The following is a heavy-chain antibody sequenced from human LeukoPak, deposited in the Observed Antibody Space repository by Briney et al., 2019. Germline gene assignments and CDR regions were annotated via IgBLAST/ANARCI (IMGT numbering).Heavy chain of an antibody. CDR3: ARFGGYDPFDY. J-gene: IGHJ4*02. CDR1: GFTFSSYS. V-gene: IGHV3-48*04. CDR2: ISSSSSTI. Sequence: GGSLRLSCAASGFTFSSYSMNWVRQAPGKGLEWVSYISSSSSTIYYADSVKGRFTISRDNAKNSLYLQMNSLRAEDTAVYYCARFGGYDPFDYWGQGTLVTVSS. D-gene: IGHD5-12*01.